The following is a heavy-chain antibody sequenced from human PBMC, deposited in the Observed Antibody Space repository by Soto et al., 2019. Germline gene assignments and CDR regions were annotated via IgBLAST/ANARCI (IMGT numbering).Heavy chain of an antibody. V-gene: IGHV3-74*01. CDR3: ARGGAMGVDH. CDR2: IDGHSVTT. Sequence: GGSLRLSCTASGFFFNDKLMHWVRQAPGKGLVWVARIDGHSVTTNYADSVRGRFTISRDNAKNTVYLHLNTLTDEDTAVYYCARGGAMGVDHWGPVTTVTF. D-gene: IGHD1-26*01. J-gene: IGHJ4*02. CDR1: GFFFNDKL.